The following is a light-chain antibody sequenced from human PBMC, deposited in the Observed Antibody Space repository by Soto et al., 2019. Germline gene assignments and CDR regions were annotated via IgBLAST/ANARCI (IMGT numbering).Light chain of an antibody. CDR1: QSVSSSY. CDR3: QQYCT. Sequence: EIVLTQSPGTLSLSPGERATLSCRASQSVSSSYLAWYQQKPGQAPRLLIYGASSRATGIPDRFSGSGSGTDFTLTISRLEPEDFAVYYCQQYCTFGQGTKVDIK. CDR2: GAS. J-gene: IGKJ1*01. V-gene: IGKV3-20*01.